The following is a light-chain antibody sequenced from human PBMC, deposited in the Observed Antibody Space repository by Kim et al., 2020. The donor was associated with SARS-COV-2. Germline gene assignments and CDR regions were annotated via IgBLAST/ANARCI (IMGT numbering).Light chain of an antibody. Sequence: GQRVTISCSGSRSNIGSNTVNWYQQLPGTAPKLLIYSNNQRPSGVPDRFSGSKSGTSASLAISGLQSEDEADYYCAAWDESLNAVVFGGGTQLTVL. CDR1: RSNIGSNT. V-gene: IGLV1-44*01. J-gene: IGLJ2*01. CDR3: AAWDESLNAVV. CDR2: SNN.